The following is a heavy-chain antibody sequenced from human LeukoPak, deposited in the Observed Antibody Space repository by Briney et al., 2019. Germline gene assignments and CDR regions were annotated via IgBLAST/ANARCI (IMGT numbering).Heavy chain of an antibody. CDR3: ARAATDY. V-gene: IGHV3-23*01. CDR2: ISGSGLST. Sequence: GGSLRLSCAASGFTFRSNAMSWVRQAPGKGLEWVSGISGSGLSTDYADSVKGRFTISRDNSKNTLYLQMNSLGAEDTAVYYCARAATDYWGQGTLVTVSS. CDR1: GFTFRSNA. J-gene: IGHJ4*02.